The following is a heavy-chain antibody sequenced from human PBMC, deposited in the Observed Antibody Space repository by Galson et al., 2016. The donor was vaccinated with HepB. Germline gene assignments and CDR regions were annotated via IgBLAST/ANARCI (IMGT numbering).Heavy chain of an antibody. Sequence: SLRLSCAASGFPLRSNAMHWVRQAPGKGLEWVAVISYDGSKKVYADSVKGRFTISRDNSKNTFHLQMNSLRPEDTAVYYCARDLTPLIVVVNTYYFDSWGQGTRVTVSS. CDR2: ISYDGSKK. CDR1: GFPLRSNA. D-gene: IGHD3-22*01. J-gene: IGHJ4*02. V-gene: IGHV3-30*04. CDR3: ARDLTPLIVVVNTYYFDS.